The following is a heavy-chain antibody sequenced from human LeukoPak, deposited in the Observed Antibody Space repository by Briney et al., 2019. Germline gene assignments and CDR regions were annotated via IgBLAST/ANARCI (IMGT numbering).Heavy chain of an antibody. Sequence: SETLSLTCIVSGASISSYYWSWIRQSPGKGLEWIGYIYNSGSTNYNPSLKSRVTISVDTSKNHFSLKLSSVTAADTAVYYCARTGDSSGYYYGWFDPWGQGTLVTVSS. CDR2: IYNSGST. J-gene: IGHJ5*02. D-gene: IGHD3-22*01. CDR1: GASISSYY. V-gene: IGHV4-59*08. CDR3: ARTGDSSGYYYGWFDP.